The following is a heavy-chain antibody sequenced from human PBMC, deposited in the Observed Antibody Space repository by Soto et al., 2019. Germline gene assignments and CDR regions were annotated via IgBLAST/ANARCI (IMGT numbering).Heavy chain of an antibody. J-gene: IGHJ6*02. CDR3: ARDHRIFGVPPAYYYYYGMDV. CDR1: GGSISSSSYY. D-gene: IGHD3-3*01. V-gene: IGHV4-39*07. CDR2: IYYSGST. Sequence: QLQLQESGPGLVKPSETLSLTCTVSGGSISSSSYYWGWIRQPPGKGLEWIGSIYYSGSTNYNPSLKSRVTISVDTSKNQFSLKLSSVTAADTAVYYCARDHRIFGVPPAYYYYYGMDVWGQGTTVTVSS.